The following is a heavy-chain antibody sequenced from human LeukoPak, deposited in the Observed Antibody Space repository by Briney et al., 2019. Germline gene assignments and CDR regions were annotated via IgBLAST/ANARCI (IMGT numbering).Heavy chain of an antibody. CDR2: ITSYNGNT. CDR1: GYTFTGYY. Sequence: GASVKVSCKASGYTFTGYYMHWVRQAPGQGLEWMGWITSYNGNTDYAQSFQGRVTMTTDTFTSTAYMELTSLTSDDTAVYYCARAGATVTSHFDYWGQGTLVIVSS. V-gene: IGHV1-18*04. J-gene: IGHJ4*02. D-gene: IGHD4-11*01. CDR3: ARAGATVTSHFDY.